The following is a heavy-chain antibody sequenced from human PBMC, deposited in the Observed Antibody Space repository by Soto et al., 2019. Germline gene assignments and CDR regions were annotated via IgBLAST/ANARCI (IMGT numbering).Heavy chain of an antibody. CDR2: INAANGDT. CDR1: GYTFTSYG. D-gene: IGHD6-13*01. V-gene: IGHV1-3*01. CDR3: VRRHVSATGIDWFDP. Sequence: ASVKVSCKASGYTFTSYGIHWVRQAPGQRLEWMGWINAANGDTKYSPKFQGRVIITRDTSASTAYMELSSLRSEDTAVYYCVRRHVSATGIDWFDPWGQGTLVTVSS. J-gene: IGHJ5*02.